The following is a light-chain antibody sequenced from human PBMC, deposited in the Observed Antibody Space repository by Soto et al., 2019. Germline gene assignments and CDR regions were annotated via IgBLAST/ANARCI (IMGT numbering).Light chain of an antibody. CDR2: AAS. V-gene: IGKV1-39*01. CDR3: QQGNSVPLT. J-gene: IGKJ4*01. Sequence: DIRLTQSPSSLSASVGDRVTITCRASQNIGNYLNWYQEKSGKAPKLLIYAASSLPSDVPPRFSGSGSGADFTLTISSLQPEDFATYYCQQGNSVPLTFGGGTKVDIK. CDR1: QNIGNY.